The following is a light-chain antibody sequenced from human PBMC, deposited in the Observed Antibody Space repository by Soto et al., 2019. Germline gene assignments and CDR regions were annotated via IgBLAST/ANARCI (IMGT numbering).Light chain of an antibody. V-gene: IGLV2-14*01. Sequence: QSALTKPASVSGSPGQSITISCTGTSSDVGAYNYASWYQQHPGKAPKLIIYDVSNRPSGVSNRFSGSKSGNTASLSISGLQAEDEADFYCSSYTSSATYVFGTGTKVTVL. CDR1: SSDVGAYNY. J-gene: IGLJ1*01. CDR2: DVS. CDR3: SSYTSSATYV.